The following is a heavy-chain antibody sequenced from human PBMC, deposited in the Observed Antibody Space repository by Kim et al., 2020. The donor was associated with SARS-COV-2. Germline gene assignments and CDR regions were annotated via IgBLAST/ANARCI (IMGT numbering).Heavy chain of an antibody. V-gene: IGHV3-33*06. CDR1: GFTFSSYG. J-gene: IGHJ6*02. Sequence: GGSLRLSCAASGFTFSSYGMHWVRQAPGKGLEWVAVIWYDGSNKYYADSVKGRFTISRDNSKNTLYLQMHSLRAEDTAVYYCAKDREYSSSWYMELYYGMDVWGQGTTVTVSS. D-gene: IGHD6-13*01. CDR2: IWYDGSNK. CDR3: AKDREYSSSWYMELYYGMDV.